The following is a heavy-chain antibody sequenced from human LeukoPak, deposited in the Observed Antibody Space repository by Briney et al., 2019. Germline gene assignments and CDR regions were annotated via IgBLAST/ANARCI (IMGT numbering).Heavy chain of an antibody. CDR1: GFTLGDYA. CDR3: TRWGYYYGMDV. V-gene: IGHV3-49*04. CDR2: IRSKAYGGTT. J-gene: IGHJ6*02. Sequence: GGSLRLSCTASGFTLGDYAMSWVRQAPGKGLEWVGFIRSKAYGGTTEYAASVKGRFTISRDDSKSIAYLQMNSLKTEDTAVYYCTRWGYYYGMDVWGQGSTVTVSS. D-gene: IGHD3-16*01.